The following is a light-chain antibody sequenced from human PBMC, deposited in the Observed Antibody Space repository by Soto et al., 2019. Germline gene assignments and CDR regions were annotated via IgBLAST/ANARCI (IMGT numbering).Light chain of an antibody. Sequence: EIVLTQSPATLSFSPGESATLSCSATRSVSSYLAWYQQKPGQAPRLPIYDASSRPTDIPARFSGSGSGTDFTLTISSLEPEDFAVYYCQQYGSSSITFGQGTRLEIK. V-gene: IGKV3-11*01. J-gene: IGKJ5*01. CDR3: QQYGSSSIT. CDR1: RSVSSY. CDR2: DAS.